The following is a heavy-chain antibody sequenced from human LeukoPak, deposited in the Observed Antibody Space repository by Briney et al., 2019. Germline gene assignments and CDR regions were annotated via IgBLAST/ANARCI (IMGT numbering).Heavy chain of an antibody. J-gene: IGHJ4*02. CDR3: ARVGYYDSSELDY. D-gene: IGHD3-22*01. Sequence: GGSLRLSCAASGFTFSDHYMDWVRQAPGKGLEWVGRTRNKANSYTTEYAASVKGRFTISRDDSKNSLYLQMNSLKTEDTAVYYCARVGYYDSSELDYWGQGTLVTVSS. V-gene: IGHV3-72*01. CDR1: GFTFSDHY. CDR2: TRNKANSYTT.